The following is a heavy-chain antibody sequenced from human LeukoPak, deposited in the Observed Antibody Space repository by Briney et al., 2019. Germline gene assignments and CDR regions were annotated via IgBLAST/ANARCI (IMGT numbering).Heavy chain of an antibody. D-gene: IGHD2/OR15-2a*01. CDR2: ISSSGSTI. CDR1: GFTFSDYY. V-gene: IGHV3-11*01. J-gene: IGHJ3*02. Sequence: PGGSLRLSCAASGFTFSDYYMSWIRQAPGKGLEWVSYISSSGSTIYYADSVKGRFTISRDNAKNSLYLQMNSLRAEDTAVYYCASALTFSLDAFDIWGQGTMVTVSS. CDR3: ASALTFSLDAFDI.